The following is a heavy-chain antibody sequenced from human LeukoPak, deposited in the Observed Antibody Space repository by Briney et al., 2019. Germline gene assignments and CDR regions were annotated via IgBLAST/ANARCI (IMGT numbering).Heavy chain of an antibody. CDR1: GGSISSSSYY. J-gene: IGHJ6*02. CDR2: IYYSGST. CDR3: ARHSGFLTLYYSGLDV. D-gene: IGHD6-19*01. V-gene: IGHV4-39*01. Sequence: PSETLSLTCTVSGGSISSSSYYWGWIRQPPGKGLEWIGSIYYSGSTYYNPSLKSRVTVSVDMSQNQFSLKLNSVTAADTAVYFCARHSGFLTLYYSGLDVWGQGTTVTVSS.